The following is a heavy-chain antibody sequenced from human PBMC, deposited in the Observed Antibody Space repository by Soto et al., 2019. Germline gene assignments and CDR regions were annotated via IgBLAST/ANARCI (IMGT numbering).Heavy chain of an antibody. D-gene: IGHD3-22*01. CDR1: GGSISSGGYY. CDR3: ARHNYDSSGTAVDV. V-gene: IGHV4-31*11. J-gene: IGHJ6*02. CDR2: IYYSGST. Sequence: SETLSLTCAVSGGSISSGGYYWSWIRQHPGKGLEWIGYIYYSGSTYYNPSLKSRVTISVDTSKNQFSLKLSSVTAADTAVYYCARHNYDSSGTAVDVWGQGTTVTVSS.